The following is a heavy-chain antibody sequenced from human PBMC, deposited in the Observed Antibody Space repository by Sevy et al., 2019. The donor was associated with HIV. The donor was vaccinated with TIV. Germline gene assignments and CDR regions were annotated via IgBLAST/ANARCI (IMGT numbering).Heavy chain of an antibody. J-gene: IGHJ5*02. CDR2: ITTDSTTI. CDR3: TRDRYGFDP. CDR1: GFTFSSYG. Sequence: GGSLRLSCAASGFTFSSYGMNWVRQAPGKGLEWVSYITTDSTTIKYADSVKGRFTISRDNAKNSLYLQMNSLGAEDTAVYYCTRDRYGFDPWGQGTLVTVSS. V-gene: IGHV3-48*04. D-gene: IGHD3-10*01.